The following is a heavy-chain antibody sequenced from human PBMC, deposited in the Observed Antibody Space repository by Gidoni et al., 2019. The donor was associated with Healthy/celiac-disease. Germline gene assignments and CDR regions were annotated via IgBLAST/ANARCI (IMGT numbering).Heavy chain of an antibody. D-gene: IGHD3-10*01. Sequence: QVQLVESGGGVVQPGRSLRLSCAASGFPFSSYGMHWVRQAPGKGLEWVAVIWYDGSNKYYADSVKGRFTISRDNSKNTLYLQMNSLRAEDTAVYYCARTIAYAVRGVIAPHPPWYGMDVWGQGTTVTVSS. CDR1: GFPFSSYG. V-gene: IGHV3-33*01. CDR3: ARTIAYAVRGVIAPHPPWYGMDV. J-gene: IGHJ6*02. CDR2: IWYDGSNK.